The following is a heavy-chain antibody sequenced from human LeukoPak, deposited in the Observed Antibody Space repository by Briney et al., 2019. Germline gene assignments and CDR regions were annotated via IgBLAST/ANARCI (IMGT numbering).Heavy chain of an antibody. Sequence: GGSLRLSCEASGFTFSSYAMSGVRQAPGKGLEWVSVISGSGDSTYYADSVEGRCTISRDNSKDALYLQMNSLRAEDTAVYYCARVGYSGYDYDYWGQGTPVTVSS. CDR3: ARVGYSGYDYDY. CDR2: ISGSGDST. D-gene: IGHD5-12*01. CDR1: GFTFSSYA. J-gene: IGHJ4*02. V-gene: IGHV3-23*01.